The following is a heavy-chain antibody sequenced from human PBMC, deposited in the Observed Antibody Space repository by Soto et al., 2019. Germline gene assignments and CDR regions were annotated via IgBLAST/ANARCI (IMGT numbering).Heavy chain of an antibody. J-gene: IGHJ6*02. CDR2: ISSSGSTI. Sequence: GGSLRLSCAASGFTFSSYEMNWVRQAPGKGLEWVSYISSSGSTIYYADSVKGRFTISRDNAKNSLYLQMNSLRAEDTAVYYCARAEAFYGMDVWGQGTTVTVSS. CDR3: ARAEAFYGMDV. V-gene: IGHV3-48*03. CDR1: GFTFSSYE.